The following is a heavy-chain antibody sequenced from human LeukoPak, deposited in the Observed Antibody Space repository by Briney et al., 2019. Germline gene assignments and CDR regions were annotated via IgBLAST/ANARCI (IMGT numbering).Heavy chain of an antibody. CDR3: ARDNDSRDPTHFAY. V-gene: IGHV1-69*06. Sequence: GASVKVCCKAAVGTVSSYAISWGRQAPGQGLEWVGGVIAIFGTANYAQKFRGRVTSTVDKSTRTGSTELSSLRSADTPAYYCARDNDSRDPTHFAYCSQGTLATVSS. J-gene: IGHJ4*02. CDR2: VIAIFGTA. D-gene: IGHD2-15*01. CDR1: VGTVSSYA.